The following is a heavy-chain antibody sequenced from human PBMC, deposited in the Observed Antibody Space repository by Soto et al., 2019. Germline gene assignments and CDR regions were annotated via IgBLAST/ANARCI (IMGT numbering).Heavy chain of an antibody. V-gene: IGHV4-61*01. CDR3: ASRSGTLLRFWEWPGSYYYYGMDV. Sequence: QVQLQESGTGLVKPSETLSLTCTVSGGSVSSGSYYWSWIRQPPGKGLEWFGDIYYSGSTNYNPSLKSRVTISVDTSKNQVSLKLSSVTAADTAVYYCASRSGTLLRFWEWPGSYYYYGMDVWGQGTTVTVSS. D-gene: IGHD3-3*01. J-gene: IGHJ6*02. CDR1: GGSVSSGSYY. CDR2: IYYSGST.